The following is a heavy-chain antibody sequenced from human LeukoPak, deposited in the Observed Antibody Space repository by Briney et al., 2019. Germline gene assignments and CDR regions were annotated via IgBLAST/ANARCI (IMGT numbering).Heavy chain of an antibody. D-gene: IGHD1-26*01. CDR2: ITGIGSDT. Sequence: GGSLRLSCAASGFTFSTYTMNWVRQAPGKGLEWVSAITGIGSDTHYADSVKGRFTISRDNSENTLYLQMNSLRAEDTAVYYCARGDSGSYSYWGQGTLVTVSS. CDR3: ARGDSGSYSY. V-gene: IGHV3-23*01. CDR1: GFTFSTYT. J-gene: IGHJ4*02.